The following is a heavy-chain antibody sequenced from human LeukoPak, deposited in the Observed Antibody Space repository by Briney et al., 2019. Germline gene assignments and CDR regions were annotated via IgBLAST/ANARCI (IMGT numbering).Heavy chain of an antibody. CDR1: GFTFSSYA. J-gene: IGHJ5*02. CDR3: AKSPYYYDSSGQLGTKDNWFVP. D-gene: IGHD3-22*01. Sequence: GGSLTLSCAASGFTFSSYAMSWVRQAPGKGLEWVSAISGSGGSTYYADSVKGRFTISRDNSKNTLYLQMNSLRDEDTAVYYCAKSPYYYDSSGQLGTKDNWFVPWGQGTLVTVSS. V-gene: IGHV3-23*01. CDR2: ISGSGGST.